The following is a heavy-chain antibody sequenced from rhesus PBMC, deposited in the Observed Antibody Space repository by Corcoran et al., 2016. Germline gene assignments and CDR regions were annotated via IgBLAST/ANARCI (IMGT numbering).Heavy chain of an antibody. CDR1: GGTISSGYYY. CDR3: AREKYYYSGSYYLGLDS. CDR2: IYSNSKSP. V-gene: IGHV4S12*01. Sequence: QVQLQESGPGVVKPSETLSLTCAVSGGTISSGYYYWSWIRQPPGKGLEGIGGIYSNSKSPNHNPSLMSRVTISKDTSKSQFSLKLSSVLATDTAVYYCAREKYYYSGSYYLGLDSWGQGVVVTVSS. D-gene: IGHD3-16*01. J-gene: IGHJ6*01.